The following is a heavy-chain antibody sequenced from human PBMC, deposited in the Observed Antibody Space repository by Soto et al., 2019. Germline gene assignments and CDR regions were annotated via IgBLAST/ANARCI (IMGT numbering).Heavy chain of an antibody. V-gene: IGHV3-30-3*01. Sequence: PGGSLRLSCAASGFTFSSYAMHWVRQAPGKGLEWVALISYDGSDKDYADSVKGRFTISRDNSRNTLILQINSLKAENTAVYYSARDYYKYYDSSGYYRSPAYWGQGTLVTVSS. CDR3: ARDYYKYYDSSGYYRSPAY. J-gene: IGHJ4*02. D-gene: IGHD3-22*01. CDR2: ISYDGSDK. CDR1: GFTFSSYA.